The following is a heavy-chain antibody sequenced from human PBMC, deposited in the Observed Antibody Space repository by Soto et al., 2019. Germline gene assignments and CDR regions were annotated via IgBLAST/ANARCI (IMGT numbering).Heavy chain of an antibody. Sequence: PSETLDLTCTVSGGPVSSGSYFWSWLREPPGKRLAWIGYMYYSGSTNYNPSLKSRVTISLYTSKNQFSFNQSSVTRADSAEYFCARTRDFWSGNDAFAIRGQGKIVIVSS. CDR1: GGPVSSGSYF. J-gene: IGHJ3*02. D-gene: IGHD3-3*01. CDR2: MYYSGST. CDR3: ARTRDFWSGNDAFAI. V-gene: IGHV4-61*01.